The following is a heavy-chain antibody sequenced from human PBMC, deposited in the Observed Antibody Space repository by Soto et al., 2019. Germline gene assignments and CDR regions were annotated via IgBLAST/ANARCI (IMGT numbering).Heavy chain of an antibody. J-gene: IGHJ4*02. CDR1: GYTFTDYC. V-gene: IGHV5-10-1*01. CDR2: LDPKDSNT. D-gene: IGHD2-15*01. Sequence: GESLKISCRASGYTFTDYCISWVRQMPGKGLEWVGRLDPKDSNTDYSPSFQGHVSISSDPSLNTAHLRWSSLKTSDTAIDYCARFRIRDSGIVDLDYWGLGTLVTVSS. CDR3: ARFRIRDSGIVDLDY.